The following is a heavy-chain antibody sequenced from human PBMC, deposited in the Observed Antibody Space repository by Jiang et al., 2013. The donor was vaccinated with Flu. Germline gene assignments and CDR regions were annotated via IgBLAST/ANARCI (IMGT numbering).Heavy chain of an antibody. D-gene: IGHD6-13*01. CDR2: IYYTGST. V-gene: IGHV4-59*01. CDR3: ARDNTLEAAGMGVGY. CDR1: GGSISSYF. Sequence: KPSETLSLTCTVSGGSISSYFWSWIRQPPGKGLEWIGYIYYTGSTNYNPSLKSRVTISVDRSKNQFSLRLSAVTAADTAVYYCARDNTLEAAGMGVGYWGQGSLVTVSA. J-gene: IGHJ4*02.